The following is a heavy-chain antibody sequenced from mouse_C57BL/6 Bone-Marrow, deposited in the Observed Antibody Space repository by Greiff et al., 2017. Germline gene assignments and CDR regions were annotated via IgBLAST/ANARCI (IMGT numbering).Heavy chain of an antibody. V-gene: IGHV1-64*01. J-gene: IGHJ4*01. CDR3: ATYYFVYYARDY. CDR2: IPPNSGST. D-gene: IGHD1-1*01. CDR1: GYTFTSYW. Sequence: QVQLQQPGAELVKPGASVKLSCKASGYTFTSYWMHWVKQRPGQGLEWIGMIPPNSGSTNYNEKFKSKATLTVDKSSSTAYMQLSSLTSEDSAVYYCATYYFVYYARDYGGQGTSVTVSS.